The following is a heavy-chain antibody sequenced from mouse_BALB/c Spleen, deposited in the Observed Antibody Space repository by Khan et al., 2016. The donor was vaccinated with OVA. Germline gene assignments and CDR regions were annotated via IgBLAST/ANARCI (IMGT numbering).Heavy chain of an antibody. Sequence: VQLVETGGGLVRPGNSLKLSCVTSGFTFSYYRMHWLRQFPGKRLEWIAVITVTSDNSGVNYAESVKGRFTISRDVSKSSVYLQLNRLREYDSDTYYCSRGGYYYGTPFDYWGQGTTLTVSS. D-gene: IGHD1-1*01. J-gene: IGHJ2*01. CDR2: ITVTSDNSGV. CDR1: GFTFSYYR. V-gene: IGHV13-2*02. CDR3: SRGGYYYGTPFDY.